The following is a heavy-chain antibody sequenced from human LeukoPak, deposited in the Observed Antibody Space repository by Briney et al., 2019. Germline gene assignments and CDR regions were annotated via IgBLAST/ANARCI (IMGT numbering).Heavy chain of an antibody. CDR3: ANREGGYTYDPFDY. J-gene: IGHJ4*02. Sequence: GGSLRLSCAASGFTFSTYAMSWVRQAPGRGLEWVSAISGSSDTTYYADSVKGRFTISRDNSTNTLYLQMNSLRAEDTAVYYCANREGGYTYDPFDYWGQGTLVTVSS. V-gene: IGHV3-23*01. CDR2: ISGSSDTT. CDR1: GFTFSTYA. D-gene: IGHD5-18*01.